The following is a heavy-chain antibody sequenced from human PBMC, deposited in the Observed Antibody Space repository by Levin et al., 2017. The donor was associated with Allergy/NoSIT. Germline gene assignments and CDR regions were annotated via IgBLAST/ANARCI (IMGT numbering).Heavy chain of an antibody. CDR1: GDRFDRLG. CDR3: TVTGYISGWSSFGP. Sequence: ASVKVSCKASGDRFDRLGISWVRQAPGEGLEWMGWISGYNGETKYAQKFQDRVTLTTDTSTSTAYMELRSLRYDDTAVYYCTVTGYISGWSSFGPWGQGTLVTVSS. V-gene: IGHV1-18*01. CDR2: ISGYNGET. D-gene: IGHD6-13*01. J-gene: IGHJ5*02.